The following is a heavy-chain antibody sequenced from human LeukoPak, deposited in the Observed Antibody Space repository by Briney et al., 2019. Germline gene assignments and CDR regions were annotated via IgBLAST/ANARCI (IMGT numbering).Heavy chain of an antibody. J-gene: IGHJ4*02. CDR3: AKAYSYGSGSFYKTFDY. CDR1: GFTFSSYS. V-gene: IGHV3-23*01. D-gene: IGHD3-10*01. Sequence: GGSLRLSCAASGFTFSSYSMNWVRQAPGKGPEWVSAISGSGGSTYGADSVKGRFTISRDNSKNTLYLQMNSLRAEDTALYYCAKAYSYGSGSFYKTFDYWGQGTLVTVSS. CDR2: ISGSGGST.